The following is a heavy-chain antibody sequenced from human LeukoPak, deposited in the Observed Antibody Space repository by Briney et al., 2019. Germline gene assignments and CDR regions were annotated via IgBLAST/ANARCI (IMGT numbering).Heavy chain of an antibody. V-gene: IGHV5-51*01. J-gene: IGHJ6*03. Sequence: GESLKISCKGSGYSFTSYWIGWVRQMPGKGLEWMGIIYPGDSDTRYSPSFQGQVTISADKSISTAYLQWSSLKASDTAMYYCARHRRGGYCSGGSCRTQSGDYYYMDVWGKGTTVTVSS. CDR3: ARHRRGGYCSGGSCRTQSGDYYYMDV. CDR1: GYSFTSYW. D-gene: IGHD2-15*01. CDR2: IYPGDSDT.